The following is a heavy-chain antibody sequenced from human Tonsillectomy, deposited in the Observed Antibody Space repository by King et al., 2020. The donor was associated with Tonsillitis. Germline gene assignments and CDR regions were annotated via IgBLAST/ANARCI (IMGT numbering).Heavy chain of an antibody. CDR3: AKGSRDDSSGYHSRDYYYVMDV. V-gene: IGHV3-30*02. CDR1: GFIFTVYG. J-gene: IGHJ6*02. D-gene: IGHD3-22*01. CDR2: IRYDGSTK. Sequence: VQLVESGGGVVQPGGSLRISCAASGFIFTVYGMHWVRQAPGKGLEWLAFIRYDGSTKYYVDSVKGRFTISRDNSTSSLYMQMNSLRGEDTAVYYCAKGSRDDSSGYHSRDYYYVMDVCGQGATVTVSS.